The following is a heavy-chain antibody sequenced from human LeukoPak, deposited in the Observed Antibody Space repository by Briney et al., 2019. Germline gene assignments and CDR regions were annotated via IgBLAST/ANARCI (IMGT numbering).Heavy chain of an antibody. CDR1: GGSISSGGYY. CDR2: IYYSGST. D-gene: IGHD2-21*02. V-gene: IGHV4-31*03. CDR3: ARTYCGGDCYYSYFDY. J-gene: IGHJ4*02. Sequence: PSETLSLTCTVSGGSISSGGYYWSWIRQHPGKGLEWIGYIYYSGSTHYNPSLKSRVTISVDTSKNQFSLKLSSVTAADTAMYYCARTYCGGDCYYSYFDYWGQGTLVTVSS.